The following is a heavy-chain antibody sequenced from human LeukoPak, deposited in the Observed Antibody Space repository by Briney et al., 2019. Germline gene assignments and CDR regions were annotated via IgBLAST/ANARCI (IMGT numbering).Heavy chain of an antibody. CDR1: GFTVSSNY. CDR2: IYSGGST. CDR3: ARDEVAYSGGFYYYYYMDV. Sequence: GGSLRLSCAASGFTVSSNYMSWVRQAPGKGLEWVSVIYSGGSTYYADSVKGRFTISRDNSKNTLYLQMNSLRAEDTAVYYCARDEVAYSGGFYYYYYMDVWAKGTTVTVSS. V-gene: IGHV3-53*01. D-gene: IGHD4-23*01. J-gene: IGHJ6*03.